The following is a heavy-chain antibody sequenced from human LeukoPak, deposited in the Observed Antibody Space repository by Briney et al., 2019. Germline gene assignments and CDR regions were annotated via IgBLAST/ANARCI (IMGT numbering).Heavy chain of an antibody. CDR2: ISSSSSYI. Sequence: PGGSLRLSCAASGFTFSSYSMNWVRQAQGKGLEWVSSISSSSSYIYYADSVKGRFTISRDNAKNSLYLQMNSLRAEDTAVYYCARDSSYSSGGGYWGQGTLVTVSS. D-gene: IGHD6-19*01. V-gene: IGHV3-21*01. J-gene: IGHJ4*02. CDR1: GFTFSSYS. CDR3: ARDSSYSSGGGY.